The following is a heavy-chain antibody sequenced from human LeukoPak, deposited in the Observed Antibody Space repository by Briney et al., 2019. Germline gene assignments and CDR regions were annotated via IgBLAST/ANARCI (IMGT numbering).Heavy chain of an antibody. D-gene: IGHD3-22*01. Sequence: SETLSLTCAVYGGSFSGYFWSWIRQPPGKGLEWIGEIKHSGSTNYSPSLNSRVSISIDASRNQFSLKLNSVTAADTAVYYCARALPGYFDTSGYYFDTWGQGTLVTVSS. V-gene: IGHV4-34*01. CDR1: GGSFSGYF. CDR3: ARALPGYFDTSGYYFDT. J-gene: IGHJ4*02. CDR2: IKHSGST.